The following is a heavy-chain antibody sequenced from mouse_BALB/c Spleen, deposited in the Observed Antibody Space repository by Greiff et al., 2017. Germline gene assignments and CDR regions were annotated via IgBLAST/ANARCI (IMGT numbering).Heavy chain of an antibody. V-gene: IGHV5-17*02. J-gene: IGHJ4*01. CDR3: ARDRYDGNYYAMDY. D-gene: IGHD2-14*01. Sequence: EVHLVESGGGLVQPGGSRKLSCAASGFTFSSFGMHWVRQAPEKGLEWVAYISSGSSTIYYADTVKGRFTISRDNPKNTLFLQMTSLRSEDTAMYYCARDRYDGNYYAMDYWGQGTSVTVSS. CDR1: GFTFSSFG. CDR2: ISSGSSTI.